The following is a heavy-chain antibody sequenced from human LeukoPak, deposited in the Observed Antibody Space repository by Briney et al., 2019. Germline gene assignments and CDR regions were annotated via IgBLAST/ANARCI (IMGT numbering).Heavy chain of an antibody. Sequence: GGSLRLSCEAAGFTFNSYGMHWVRQAPGKGLEWMAAISHDGKNEYSGGPVKGRFSISRDNSKNTLYLQMSSLRAEDTAVYYCARGSAGYKDYYYYYDMDVWGQGTTVTVSS. CDR1: GFTFNSYG. CDR2: ISHDGKNE. J-gene: IGHJ6*02. D-gene: IGHD5-24*01. CDR3: ARGSAGYKDYYYYYDMDV. V-gene: IGHV3-30*03.